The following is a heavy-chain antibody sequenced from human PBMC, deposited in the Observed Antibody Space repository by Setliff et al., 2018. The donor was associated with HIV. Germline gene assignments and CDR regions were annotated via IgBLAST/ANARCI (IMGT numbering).Heavy chain of an antibody. CDR2: IYYSGST. V-gene: IGHV4-39*02. Sequence: PETLSLTCTVSGGSISSSSDYWGWIRQPPGKGLELIGYIYYSGSTYYNPTLKSRITISVDTSKNQFSLKLSSVTAADTAVYYCAREYCSAGSCYSGRWGQGMLVTVSS. CDR1: GGSISSSSDY. D-gene: IGHD2-15*01. J-gene: IGHJ4*02. CDR3: AREYCSAGSCYSGR.